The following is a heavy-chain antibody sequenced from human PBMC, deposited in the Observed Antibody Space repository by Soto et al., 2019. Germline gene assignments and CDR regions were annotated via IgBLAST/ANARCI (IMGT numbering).Heavy chain of an antibody. Sequence: PSETLSLTCTVSGGSISSGGYYWSWIRQHPGKGLEWIGYIYYSGSTYYNPSLKSRVTISVDTAKNQFSLKLSSVTDADAAVYYCTREQSDDSFFDPWGLGTLVTVS. D-gene: IGHD5-18*01. V-gene: IGHV4-31*03. J-gene: IGHJ5*02. CDR2: IYYSGST. CDR3: TREQSDDSFFDP. CDR1: GGSISSGGYY.